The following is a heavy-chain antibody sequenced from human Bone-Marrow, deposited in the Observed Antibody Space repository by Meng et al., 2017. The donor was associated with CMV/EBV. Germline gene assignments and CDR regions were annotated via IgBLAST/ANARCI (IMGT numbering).Heavy chain of an antibody. CDR1: GYTFTGYY. J-gene: IGHJ4*02. CDR2: INPNSGGT. V-gene: IGHV1-2*02. D-gene: IGHD3-3*01. Sequence: ASVKVSCKASGYTFTGYYMHWVRQAPGQGLEWMGWINPNSGGTNYAQKFQGRVTMTRDTSISTAYMELSRLRSDDTAVYYCARVLITIFGVVKPPLAYWGPGQLVTGSS. CDR3: ARVLITIFGVVKPPLAY.